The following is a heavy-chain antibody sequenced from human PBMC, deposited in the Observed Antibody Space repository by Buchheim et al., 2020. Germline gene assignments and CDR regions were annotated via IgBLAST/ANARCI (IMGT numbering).Heavy chain of an antibody. CDR1: GFTVSSNY. V-gene: IGHV3-7*01. CDR3: ARGFYDSSGYDY. CDR2: IKQDGSEK. D-gene: IGHD3-22*01. Sequence: EVQLVESGGGLVQPGGSLRLSCAASGFTVSSNYMSWVRQAPGKGLEWVANIKQDGSEKYYVDSVKGRFTISRDNAKNSLYLQMNSLRAEDTAVYYCARGFYDSSGYDYWGQGTL. J-gene: IGHJ4*02.